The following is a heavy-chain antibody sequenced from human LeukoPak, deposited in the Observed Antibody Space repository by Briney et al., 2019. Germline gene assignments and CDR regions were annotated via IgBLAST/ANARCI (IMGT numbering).Heavy chain of an antibody. Sequence: GGSLRLSCAASGFTFSSYWMYWVRQAPGKGLVWVSRINSDGSTTSYADSVKGRFTISRDNAKNTLYLQMDSLRAEDTAVYYCARVGTTSNFYYYYGMDVWGQGTTVTVSS. J-gene: IGHJ6*02. CDR3: ARVGTTSNFYYYYGMDV. CDR1: GFTFSSYW. CDR2: INSDGSTT. D-gene: IGHD2/OR15-2a*01. V-gene: IGHV3-74*01.